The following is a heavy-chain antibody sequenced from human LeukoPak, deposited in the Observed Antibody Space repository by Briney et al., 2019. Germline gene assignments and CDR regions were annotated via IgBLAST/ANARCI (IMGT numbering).Heavy chain of an antibody. V-gene: IGHV3-48*01. CDR1: GFTFSSYS. CDR2: ISSSSSTI. J-gene: IGHJ4*02. D-gene: IGHD1-1*01. Sequence: PGGSLRLSCAASGFTFSSYSMNWVRQAPGKGLEWVSYISSSSSTIYYADSVKGRFTISRGNAKNSLYLQMNSLRAEDTAVYYCASHRGDYATGYFDYWGQGTLVTVSS. CDR3: ASHRGDYATGYFDY.